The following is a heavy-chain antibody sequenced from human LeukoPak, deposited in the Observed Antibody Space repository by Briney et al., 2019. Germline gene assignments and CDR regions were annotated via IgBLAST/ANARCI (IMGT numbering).Heavy chain of an antibody. J-gene: IGHJ4*02. CDR3: ATTPTLYCSSTSCYGDY. CDR2: ISGXGGNT. V-gene: IGHV3-23*01. Sequence: XWVSXISGXGGNTYYADSVKGRFTISRDNSKNTLYLQMNSLRAEDTAVYYCATTPTLYCSSTSCYGDYWGQGTLVTVSS. D-gene: IGHD2-2*01.